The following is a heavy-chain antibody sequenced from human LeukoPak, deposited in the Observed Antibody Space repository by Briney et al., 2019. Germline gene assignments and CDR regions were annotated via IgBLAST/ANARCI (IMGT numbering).Heavy chain of an antibody. Sequence: SGTLSVTCAVSCGSISSSTWWSWVRQPPGKGLEWIGEIHHTGRTNYNPSLKSRVITSLDWSKNQFSLRLNSVIAADTAVYYCARRWEQAAFDIWGQGTEVTVSS. CDR3: ARRWEQAAFDI. J-gene: IGHJ3*02. CDR2: IHHTGRT. D-gene: IGHD1-26*01. CDR1: CGSISSSTW. V-gene: IGHV4-4*02.